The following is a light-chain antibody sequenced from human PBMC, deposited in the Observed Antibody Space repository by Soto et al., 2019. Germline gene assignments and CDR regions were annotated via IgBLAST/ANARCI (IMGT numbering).Light chain of an antibody. CDR3: SSYTSSSTWV. V-gene: IGLV2-14*01. Sequence: SALTQPASVSGSPGQSITISCTGTSSDVGRYNYVSWYQQHPGKAPKLMIYEVTNRPSGVSNRFSGSKSGNTASLTISGLQAEDEADYYCSSYTSSSTWVFGGGTKLTVL. J-gene: IGLJ3*02. CDR2: EVT. CDR1: SSDVGRYNY.